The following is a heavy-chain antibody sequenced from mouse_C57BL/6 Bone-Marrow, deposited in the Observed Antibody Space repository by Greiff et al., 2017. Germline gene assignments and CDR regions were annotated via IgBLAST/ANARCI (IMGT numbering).Heavy chain of an antibody. V-gene: IGHV1-19*01. J-gene: IGHJ4*01. CDR3: ARKGLPGTYAMDY. D-gene: IGHD4-1*01. CDR1: GYTFTDYY. CDR2: INPYNGGT. Sequence: VQLQQSGPVLVKPGASVKMSCKASGYTFTDYYMNWVKQSHGKSLEWIGVINPYNGGTSYNQKFKGKATLTVDKSSSTAYMELNSLTSEDSAVYYGARKGLPGTYAMDYWGQGTSVTVAS.